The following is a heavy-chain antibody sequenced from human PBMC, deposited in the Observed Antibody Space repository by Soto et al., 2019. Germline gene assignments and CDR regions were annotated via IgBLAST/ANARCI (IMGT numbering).Heavy chain of an antibody. Sequence: SETLSLTCGVYGGSLSNYHWSWIRQPPGKGLEWIGEINHIGSTNYRPSLKSRVTISVDTSKSQFSLKLNSVTAADTAVYYCVRYYGARVYFDYWGQGSLVTVSS. D-gene: IGHD4-17*01. V-gene: IGHV4-34*10. CDR2: INHIGST. CDR1: GGSLSNYH. J-gene: IGHJ4*02. CDR3: VRYYGARVYFDY.